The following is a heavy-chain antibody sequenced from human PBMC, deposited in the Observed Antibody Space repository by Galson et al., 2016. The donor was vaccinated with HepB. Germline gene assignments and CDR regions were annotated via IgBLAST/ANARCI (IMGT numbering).Heavy chain of an antibody. Sequence: SLRLSCAASGFSFTNYGMQWVRQAPGKGLEWVAVIWYDGSSKYYADSVKGRFTISRDSSTNTVYLHMNSLRGEDTAVYYCARDRGRDAYNFTPDSWGQGSLVTVSS. CDR2: IWYDGSSK. CDR3: ARDRGRDAYNFTPDS. D-gene: IGHD5-24*01. V-gene: IGHV3-33*01. J-gene: IGHJ4*02. CDR1: GFSFTNYG.